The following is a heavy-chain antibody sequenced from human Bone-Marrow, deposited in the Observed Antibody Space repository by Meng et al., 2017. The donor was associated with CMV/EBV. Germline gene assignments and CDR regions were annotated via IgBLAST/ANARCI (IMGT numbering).Heavy chain of an antibody. CDR1: GFTFSSYW. J-gene: IGHJ6*01. D-gene: IGHD3-9*01. CDR2: IKQDGGET. Sequence: GESLKISCAASGFTFSSYWMTWVRQAPGKGLEWVANIKQDGGETYYVDSVRGRFTISRDNAKNSLYLQMSGLRAEDTAVYYCARPWGRYFDWSYTSYGMDVWGQGTTVTVSS. V-gene: IGHV3-7*01. CDR3: ARPWGRYFDWSYTSYGMDV.